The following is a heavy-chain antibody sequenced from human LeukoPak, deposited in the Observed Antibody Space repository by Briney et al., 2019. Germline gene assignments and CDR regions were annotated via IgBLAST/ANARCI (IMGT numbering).Heavy chain of an antibody. CDR3: ARVFLSGSPFDY. V-gene: IGHV4-4*02. Sequence: SETLSLTSAVSGGSISSSNWWSWVRQPPGKGLEWIGEIYHSGSTNYNPSLKSRVTISVDKSKNQFSLKLSSVTAADTAVYYCARVFLSGSPFDYWGQGTLVTVSS. J-gene: IGHJ4*02. CDR1: GGSISSSNW. D-gene: IGHD3-3*01. CDR2: IYHSGST.